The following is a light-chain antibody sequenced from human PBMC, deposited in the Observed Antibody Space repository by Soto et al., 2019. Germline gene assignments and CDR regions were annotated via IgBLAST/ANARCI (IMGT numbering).Light chain of an antibody. CDR3: QQSDSTPYT. V-gene: IGKV1-39*01. CDR2: VAS. CDR1: QTISSY. Sequence: DIQMTQSPASLSASVGDRVTITCRASQTISSYLNWYQQKPGKAPKLLMYVASSLQSGVPSRFSGSGSGTDFNLNISSLQPEDFAPYYCQQSDSTPYTFGHGTQREIK. J-gene: IGKJ2*01.